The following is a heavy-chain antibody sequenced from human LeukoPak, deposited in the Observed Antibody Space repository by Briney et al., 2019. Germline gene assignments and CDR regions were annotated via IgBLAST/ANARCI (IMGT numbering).Heavy chain of an antibody. J-gene: IGHJ4*02. CDR1: GFTFSTFV. D-gene: IGHD5-12*01. CDR3: ARGRGYGAYDWNDY. V-gene: IGHV3-30*03. CDR2: ISYDGSDK. Sequence: GGSLRLSCAASGFTFSTFVMHWVRQAPGKGLEWVAVISYDGSDKSYADSVKGRFTISRDNSKNTLYLQMNSLRAEDTAVYYCARGRGYGAYDWNDYWGQGTLVTVSS.